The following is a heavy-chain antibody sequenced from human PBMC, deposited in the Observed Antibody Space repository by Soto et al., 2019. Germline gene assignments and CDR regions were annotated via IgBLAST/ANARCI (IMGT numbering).Heavy chain of an antibody. CDR3: ARGVDSWSGYLF. J-gene: IGHJ1*01. CDR2: IHHSGST. Sequence: PSETLSLTCALYGGSFDGYYWGWIRQSPGKGLEWIGEIHHSGSTKYNPSLKSRVSLSVDTSTKRFSLKMTSMTAADRGVYYCARGVDSWSGYLFWGQGTPVTVSS. D-gene: IGHD3-3*01. CDR1: GGSFDGYY. V-gene: IGHV4-34*01.